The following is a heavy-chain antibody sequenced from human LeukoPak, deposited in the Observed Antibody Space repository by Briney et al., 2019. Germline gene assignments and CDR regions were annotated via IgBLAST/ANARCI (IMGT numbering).Heavy chain of an antibody. CDR1: GGSISSVGYY. V-gene: IGHV4-31*03. D-gene: IGHD5-12*01. J-gene: IGHJ4*02. CDR3: ARGSGYDSAEYYFDY. Sequence: SQTLSLTCTVSGGSISSVGYYWSWIRQHPGKGLEWVGYIYYSGSTYYNPSLKSRVTTSVDTSKNQFSLKLSSVTAADTAVYYCARGSGYDSAEYYFDYWGQGTLVTVSS. CDR2: IYYSGST.